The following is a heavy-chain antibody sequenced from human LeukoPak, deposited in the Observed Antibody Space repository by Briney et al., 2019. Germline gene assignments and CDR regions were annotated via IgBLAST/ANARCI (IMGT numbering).Heavy chain of an antibody. J-gene: IGHJ6*04. V-gene: IGHV4-39*01. CDR1: GGSISSSSYY. CDR2: IYYSGST. CDR3: ARQSTADV. Sequence: SETLSLTCTVSGGSISSSSYYWGWFRQPPGKGLEWIGSIYYSGSTYYNPSLKSRVTISVDTSKNQFSLKLSSVTAADTAVYYCARQSTADVWGKGTTVTVSS. D-gene: IGHD2-2*01.